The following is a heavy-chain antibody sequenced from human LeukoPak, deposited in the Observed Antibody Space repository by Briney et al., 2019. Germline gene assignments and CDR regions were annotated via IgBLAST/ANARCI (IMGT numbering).Heavy chain of an antibody. Sequence: SETLSLTCTVSGGSISSYYWSWIRQPAGKGLEWIGRIYTSGSTNYNPSLKSRVTMSVDTSKNQFSLKLSSVTAADTAVYYCARGSRQSYYDFWSGPEGAFDIWGQGTMVTVSS. CDR2: IYTSGST. CDR1: GGSISSYY. CDR3: ARGSRQSYYDFWSGPEGAFDI. D-gene: IGHD3-3*01. J-gene: IGHJ3*02. V-gene: IGHV4-4*07.